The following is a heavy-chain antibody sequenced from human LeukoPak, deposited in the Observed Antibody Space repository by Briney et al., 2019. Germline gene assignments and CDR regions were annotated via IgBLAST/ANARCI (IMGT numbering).Heavy chain of an antibody. CDR1: GFTFSSYG. CDR2: IYSGGST. Sequence: GSLRLSCAASGFTFSSYGMHWVRQAPGKGLEWVSVIYSGGSTYYADSVKGRFTISRDNSKNTLYLQMNSLRAEDTAVYYCARGDGWYFYWGQGTLVTVSS. V-gene: IGHV3-53*01. CDR3: ARGDGWYFY. J-gene: IGHJ4*02. D-gene: IGHD6-19*01.